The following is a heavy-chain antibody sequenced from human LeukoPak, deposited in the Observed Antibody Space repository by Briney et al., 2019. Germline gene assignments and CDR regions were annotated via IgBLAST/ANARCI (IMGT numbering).Heavy chain of an antibody. CDR2: ISGSGGST. CDR1: GFTFSSYS. V-gene: IGHV3-23*01. Sequence: GGSLRLSCAASGFTFSSYSMSWVRQAPGKGLEWVSAISGSGGSTYYADSVKGRFSISRDNSKNTLYLQMNSLRAEDTAVYYCAKDHQGDYNWFDPWGQGTLVTVSS. CDR3: AKDHQGDYNWFDP. J-gene: IGHJ5*02.